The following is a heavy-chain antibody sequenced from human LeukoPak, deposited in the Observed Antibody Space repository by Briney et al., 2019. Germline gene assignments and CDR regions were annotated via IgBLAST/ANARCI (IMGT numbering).Heavy chain of an antibody. D-gene: IGHD4-17*01. CDR1: VYTFTSYG. Sequence: ASVKVSCKASVYTFTSYGISWVRQAPGQGLEWMGWISAYNGNTNYAQKLQGRVTMTADTSTSTAYMELRSLRSDDTAVYYCAKLGDDYGDYVNSYWGQGTLVTVSS. V-gene: IGHV1-18*01. J-gene: IGHJ4*02. CDR2: ISAYNGNT. CDR3: AKLGDDYGDYVNSY.